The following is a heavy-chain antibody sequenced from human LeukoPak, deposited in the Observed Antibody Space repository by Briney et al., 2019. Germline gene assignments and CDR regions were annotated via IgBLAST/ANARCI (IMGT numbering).Heavy chain of an antibody. CDR1: GGTFSSYA. J-gene: IGHJ4*02. Sequence: GASVKVSCKASGGTFSSYAISWVRQAPGQGLEWMGGIIPIFGTANYAQKFQGRVTITADESTSTAYMELSSLRSEDTAVYYCARDTSFLTVVTAFDYWGQGTLVTVSS. D-gene: IGHD4-23*01. CDR3: ARDTSFLTVVTAFDY. CDR2: IIPIFGTA. V-gene: IGHV1-69*13.